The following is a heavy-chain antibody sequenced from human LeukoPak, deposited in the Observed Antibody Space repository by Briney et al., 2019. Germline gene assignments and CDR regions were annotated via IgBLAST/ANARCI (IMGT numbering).Heavy chain of an antibody. Sequence: PGGSLTLSCAASAFSVSTNYMSSVRQAPGRGRGWDSDIYIDGTKNYPDSVRGRCPFPRTISTKPVFLKLAGLKLENRARYSCAGYGRSYAYCMDDWGQGTTVTLSS. J-gene: IGHJ6*02. D-gene: IGHD1-26*01. CDR3: AGYGRSYAYCMDD. CDR2: IYIDGTK. CDR1: AFSVSTNY. V-gene: IGHV3-66*01.